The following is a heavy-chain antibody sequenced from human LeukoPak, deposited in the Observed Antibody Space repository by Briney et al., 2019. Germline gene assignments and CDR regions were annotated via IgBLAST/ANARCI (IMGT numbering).Heavy chain of an antibody. CDR1: GYTFTSYY. J-gene: IGHJ4*02. V-gene: IGHV1-46*01. D-gene: IGHD3-22*01. Sequence: ASVKVSCKASGYTFTSYYMHWVRQAPGQGLEWMGIINPSGGSTSYAQKFQGRVTMTRDTSTSTVYMELSSLRSEDTAVYYCAEGYYYDSSGYENFDYWGQGTLVTVSS. CDR2: INPSGGST. CDR3: AEGYYYDSSGYENFDY.